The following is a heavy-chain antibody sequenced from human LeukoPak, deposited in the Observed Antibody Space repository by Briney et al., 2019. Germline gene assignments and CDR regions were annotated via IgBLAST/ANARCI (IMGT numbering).Heavy chain of an antibody. CDR3: ARWRGGSVWFDP. D-gene: IGHD2-15*01. J-gene: IGHJ5*02. CDR2: INPSGGSS. V-gene: IGHV1-46*01. CDR1: GYTFTSYY. Sequence: ASVKVSCKASGYTFTSYYIHWVRQAPGQGLEWMGIINPSGGSSTYAPKFHARVTMTRDTSTSTVYMELSSLRSEDTAVYFCARWRGGSVWFDPWGQGTLVTVSS.